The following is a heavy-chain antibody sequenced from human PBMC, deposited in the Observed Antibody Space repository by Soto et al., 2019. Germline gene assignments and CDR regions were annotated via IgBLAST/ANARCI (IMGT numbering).Heavy chain of an antibody. D-gene: IGHD1-26*01. V-gene: IGHV3-48*01. CDR2: IMPGSSHI. CDR3: AIETVGAASVHVFDI. CDR1: GFTFSIYS. Sequence: EVQLVESGGGLVQPGGSLRLTCAASGFTFSIYSMNWVRQAPGKGLEWVSYIMPGSSHIFYADSVQGRFTIARDNDKNSLYLQMNNLRAEDTALYYCAIETVGAASVHVFDIWGPGTMVTVSS. J-gene: IGHJ3*02.